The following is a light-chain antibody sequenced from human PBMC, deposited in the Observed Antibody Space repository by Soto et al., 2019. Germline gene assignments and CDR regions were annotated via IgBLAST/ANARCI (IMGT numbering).Light chain of an antibody. CDR3: NSYAGSNNVL. CDR2: EAT. V-gene: IGLV2-8*01. J-gene: IGLJ2*01. CDR1: SSDVGGYNY. Sequence: SVLTQPPSASGSPGQSVTISCTGISSDVGGYNYVSWYQQHPGKAPKLVIYEATKRPSGVPDRFSGSKSGNTASLTVSGLQVEDEADYYCNSYAGSNNVLFGGGTKLTVL.